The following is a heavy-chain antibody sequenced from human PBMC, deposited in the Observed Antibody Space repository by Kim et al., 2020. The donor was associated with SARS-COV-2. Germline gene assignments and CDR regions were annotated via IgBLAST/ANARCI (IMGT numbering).Heavy chain of an antibody. CDR2: ISSSGTDT. V-gene: IGHV3-23*01. CDR3: AKDGSYHYFDY. Sequence: GGSLRLSCAASGFTFSSYAMSWVRQAPGKGLEWVSTISSSGTDTYYADSVKGRFTISRDTSKNTLYLQMNSLRAEDTAVYYCAKDGSYHYFDYWGQGTLVTVSS. J-gene: IGHJ4*02. D-gene: IGHD3-16*02. CDR1: GFTFSSYA.